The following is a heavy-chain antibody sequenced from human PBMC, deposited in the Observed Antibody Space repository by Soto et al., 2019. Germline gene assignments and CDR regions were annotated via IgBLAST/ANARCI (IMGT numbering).Heavy chain of an antibody. J-gene: IGHJ3*02. Sequence: QVQLVQSGAEVKKPGASVKVSCKASGYTFTSYGISWVRQAPGQGLEWMGWISAYNGNTNYAQKLQGRVTMTTDTSTSTAYMELRSLRSDDTAVYYCARDRRLYYYDSAIPPRHAFDIWGQGTMVTVSS. V-gene: IGHV1-18*01. D-gene: IGHD3-22*01. CDR2: ISAYNGNT. CDR1: GYTFTSYG. CDR3: ARDRRLYYYDSAIPPRHAFDI.